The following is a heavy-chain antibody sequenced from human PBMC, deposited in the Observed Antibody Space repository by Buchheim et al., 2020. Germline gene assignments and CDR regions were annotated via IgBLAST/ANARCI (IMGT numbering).Heavy chain of an antibody. CDR2: IKQDGSDK. Sequence: EVQLVESGGGLVQPGGSLRLSCAASGYRFSDYWMNWVRQAPGKGPEWVANIKQDGSDKYYVDSVKGRFTISRDNAKNSLYLQMNSLRVEDTAVYYCARGTGWYPDYWGQGTL. CDR1: GYRFSDYW. J-gene: IGHJ4*02. V-gene: IGHV3-7*01. CDR3: ARGTGWYPDY. D-gene: IGHD6-19*01.